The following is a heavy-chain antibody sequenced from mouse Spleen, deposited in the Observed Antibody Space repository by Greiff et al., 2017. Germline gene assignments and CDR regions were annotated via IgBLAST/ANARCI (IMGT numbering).Heavy chain of an antibody. J-gene: IGHJ2*01. D-gene: IGHD4-1*01. CDR3: ARAPLGLDY. V-gene: IGHV3-6*01. Sequence: VQLKQSGPGLVKPSQSLSLTCSVTGYSITSGYYWNWIRQFPGNKLEWMGYISYDGSNNYNPSLKNRISITRDTSKNQFFLKLNSVTTEDTATYYCARAPLGLDYWGQGTTLTVSS. CDR2: ISYDGSN. CDR1: GYSITSGYY.